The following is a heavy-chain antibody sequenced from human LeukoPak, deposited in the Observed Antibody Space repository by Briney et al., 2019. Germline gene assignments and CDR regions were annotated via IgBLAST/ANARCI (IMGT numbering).Heavy chain of an antibody. D-gene: IGHD6-19*01. V-gene: IGHV3-48*03. J-gene: IGHJ5*02. CDR3: ARELESSGFYP. Sequence: GGSLRHSCAASGFTFSSYEMNWVRRAPGKGLEWVSYISSSGSTKDYADSVKGRFTISRDNAKNSLYLHMNSLRAEDTGVYYCARELESSGFYPWGQGTLVTVSS. CDR2: ISSSGSTK. CDR1: GFTFSSYE.